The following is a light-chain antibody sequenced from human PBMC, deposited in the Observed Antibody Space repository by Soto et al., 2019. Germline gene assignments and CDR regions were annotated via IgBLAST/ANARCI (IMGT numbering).Light chain of an antibody. CDR3: SSYTSSSTS. V-gene: IGLV2-14*01. Sequence: QSVLTQPASVSGSPGQSITISCTGTSSDVGGYNYVSWYQQHPGKAPKLMIYEVSNRPSGVSNRFSGSKSGNTASLTISGLQAEAAADYYCSSYTSSSTSFGTGTQVTVL. CDR1: SSDVGGYNY. CDR2: EVS. J-gene: IGLJ1*01.